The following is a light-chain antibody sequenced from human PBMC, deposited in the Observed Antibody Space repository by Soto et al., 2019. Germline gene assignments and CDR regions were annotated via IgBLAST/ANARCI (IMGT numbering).Light chain of an antibody. CDR1: SSDVGGYNY. Sequence: QSALTQPASVSGSPGQSITISCTGTSSDVGGYNYVSWYQQYPGKAPKLMIYDVSNRPSGVSNRFSGSKSGNTASLTISGLQAEDEADYYCSSYTISNTLVFGSGTKLTGL. CDR2: DVS. J-gene: IGLJ1*01. V-gene: IGLV2-14*01. CDR3: SSYTISNTLV.